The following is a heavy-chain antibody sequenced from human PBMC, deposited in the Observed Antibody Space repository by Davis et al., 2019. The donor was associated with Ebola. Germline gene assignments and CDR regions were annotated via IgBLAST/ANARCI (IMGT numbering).Heavy chain of an antibody. CDR1: GFTFSSYA. J-gene: IGHJ6*03. CDR3: TTGTSLRLEWLLPNYYYYYMDV. D-gene: IGHD3-3*01. Sequence: GGSLRLSCAASGFTFSSYAMSWVRQAPGKGLEWVSAISGSGGSTYYADSVKGRFTISRDNSKNTLYLQMNSLRAEDTAVYYCTTGTSLRLEWLLPNYYYYYMDVWGKGTTVTVSS. V-gene: IGHV3-23*01. CDR2: ISGSGGST.